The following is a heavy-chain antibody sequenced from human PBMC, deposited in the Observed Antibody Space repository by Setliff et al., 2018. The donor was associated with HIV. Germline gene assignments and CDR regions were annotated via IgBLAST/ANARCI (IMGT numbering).Heavy chain of an antibody. CDR2: TSSFSGAT. Sequence: ASVKVSCKTSGFAFTNYGFTWVRQAPGQGLEWVGRTSSFSGATKYSQNLQGRVTMTTDTSTNTAYMELRSLKSDDTAVYYCAREVDGLELDHWGQGTLVTVSS. CDR3: AREVDGLELDH. CDR1: GFAFTNYG. V-gene: IGHV1-18*01. J-gene: IGHJ4*02.